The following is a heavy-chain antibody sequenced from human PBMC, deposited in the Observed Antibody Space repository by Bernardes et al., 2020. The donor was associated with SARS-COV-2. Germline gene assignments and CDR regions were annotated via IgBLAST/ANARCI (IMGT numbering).Heavy chain of an antibody. V-gene: IGHV3-74*03. Sequence: VGSLRLSCAASGFIFDAFWMYWVRQAPGKGLVLVARVDSGGTGTTYEASVEGRFTISRDNINNIVYLQMTSLRAGDTGVYYCARDSVGGPRDGMAVWGQGTTVTVSS. CDR3: ARDSVGGPRDGMAV. CDR1: GFIFDAFW. CDR2: VDSGGTGT. J-gene: IGHJ6*02. D-gene: IGHD3-10*01.